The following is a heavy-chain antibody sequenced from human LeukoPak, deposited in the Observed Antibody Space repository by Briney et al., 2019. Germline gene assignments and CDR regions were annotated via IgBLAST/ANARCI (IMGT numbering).Heavy chain of an antibody. J-gene: IGHJ6*02. Sequence: ASVKVSCKASGYTFTSNDINWVRQATGQGLEWMGWMNPNSGNTGYAQKFRGRITMTRNTSISTAYVELSSLTSDDTAVYYCARRGYDILTGYYHYGMDVWGQGTTVTVSS. CDR3: ARRGYDILTGYYHYGMDV. CDR2: MNPNSGNT. D-gene: IGHD3-9*01. CDR1: GYTFTSND. V-gene: IGHV1-8*01.